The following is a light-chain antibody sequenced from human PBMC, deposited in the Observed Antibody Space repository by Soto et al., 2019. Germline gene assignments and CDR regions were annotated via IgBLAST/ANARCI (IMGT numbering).Light chain of an antibody. CDR2: VAS. CDR3: QQYRSWPRT. Sequence: EIVLTQSPGTLSLSPGDRATLSCRASQSVRDRYLAWYLQKPGQAPSLLIYVASNSATGMPGRFRGRGAGAEFTLTISSLQSEDFAVYYCQQYRSWPRTFGQGTKVDIK. CDR1: QSVRDRY. V-gene: IGKV3-20*01. J-gene: IGKJ1*01.